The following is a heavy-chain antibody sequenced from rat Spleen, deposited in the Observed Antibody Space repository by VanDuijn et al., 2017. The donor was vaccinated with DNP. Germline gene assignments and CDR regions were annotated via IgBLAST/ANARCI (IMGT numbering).Heavy chain of an antibody. CDR2: INNDGTT. J-gene: IGHJ2*01. CDR1: GYSITSSNT. V-gene: IGHV3-3*01. D-gene: IGHD1-12*02. CDR3: TRRYDGTHYFGDY. Sequence: VYLQESGPGLVKPSQSLSLICSVTGYSITSSNTWNWIRKFPGNKLEWMGYINNDGTTNYNQSLKSRISITRDTSKNQFFLQVNSVTSEDTATYYCTRRYDGTHYFGDYWGQGVMVTVSS.